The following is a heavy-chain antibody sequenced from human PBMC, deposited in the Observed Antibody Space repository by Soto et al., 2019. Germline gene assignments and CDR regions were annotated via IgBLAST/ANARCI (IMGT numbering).Heavy chain of an antibody. CDR1: GGTFSRYG. J-gene: IGHJ5*02. Sequence: ASVKVSCKASGGTFSRYGISWVRQAPGQGLEWMGGINPLFGTTNYEHKFQGRVTITADESTRTAFMELSSLRSDDTAIYFCATERLRGFDTWGQGTLVTVSS. CDR3: ATERLRGFDT. V-gene: IGHV1-69*13. CDR2: INPLFGTT. D-gene: IGHD2-15*01.